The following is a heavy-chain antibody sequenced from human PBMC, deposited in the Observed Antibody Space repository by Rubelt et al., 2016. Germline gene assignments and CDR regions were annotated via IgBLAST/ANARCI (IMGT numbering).Heavy chain of an antibody. CDR2: IIPIFGTA. CDR3: SSSRRVARYFDWLLMGYAFDI. D-gene: IGHD3-9*01. J-gene: IGHJ3*02. V-gene: IGHV1-69*01. Sequence: QVQLVQSGAEVKKPGSSVKVSCKASGGTFSSYAISWVRQAPGQGLEWMGGIIPIFGTANYAPKFQGEGKVTADEYTGTAYMGRGSLESEATAVYYWSSSRRVARYFDWLLMGYAFDIWGQGTMVTVSS. CDR1: GGTFSSYA.